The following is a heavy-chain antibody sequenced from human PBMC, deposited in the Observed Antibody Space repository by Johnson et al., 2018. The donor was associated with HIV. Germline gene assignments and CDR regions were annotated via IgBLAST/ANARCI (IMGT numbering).Heavy chain of an antibody. Sequence: VQLVESGGGLVQPGRSLRLSCAASGLTISDNYMSWVRQAPGKGLEWVAVLYSGGDIYYADSVKGRFTISRDNSKNALYLQMNSLRAEDTAVYYCALVLGALPGAFDIWGQGTLVTVSS. CDR2: LYSGGDI. J-gene: IGHJ3*02. V-gene: IGHV3-66*01. CDR3: ALVLGALPGAFDI. D-gene: IGHD3-16*01. CDR1: GLTISDNY.